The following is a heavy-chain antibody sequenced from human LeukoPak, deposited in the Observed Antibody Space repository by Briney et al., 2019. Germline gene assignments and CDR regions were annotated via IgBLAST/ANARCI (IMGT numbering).Heavy chain of an antibody. CDR1: GGPFSGYF. V-gene: IGHV4-34*01. Sequence: SETLSLTCAVSGGPFSGYFWSWIRQSSGKGLEWIGEIHNSGTTNYNPSLNSRVTISEDTSKNQFYLNLSSVTAADTAVYYCARGYYYNLGIFPFASWGKGTLSPSPQ. CDR2: IHNSGTT. J-gene: IGHJ4*02. D-gene: IGHD3/OR15-3a*01. CDR3: ARGYYYNLGIFPFAS.